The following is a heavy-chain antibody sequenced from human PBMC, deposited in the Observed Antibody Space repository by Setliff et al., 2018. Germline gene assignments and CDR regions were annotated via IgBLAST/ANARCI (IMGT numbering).Heavy chain of an antibody. Sequence: GGSLRLSCAASGFTFRNYGMHWVRQAPGKGPEWVAVIWFDGGNEFYADSVRGRFTISRDNSKNMLYLQMDSLRVEDTAVYYCAKDQGTGYCSGGSCYLFEHWGKGTTVTVSS. CDR3: AKDQGTGYCSGGSCYLFEH. CDR1: GFTFRNYG. D-gene: IGHD2-15*01. CDR2: IWFDGGNE. V-gene: IGHV3-33*03. J-gene: IGHJ6*04.